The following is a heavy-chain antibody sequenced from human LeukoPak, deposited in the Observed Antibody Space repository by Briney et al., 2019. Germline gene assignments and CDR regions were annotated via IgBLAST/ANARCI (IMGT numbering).Heavy chain of an antibody. D-gene: IGHD3-10*01. CDR2: IHPLDSDS. CDR1: GYSFTSHW. CDR3: ARRLLGGSGSFDY. J-gene: IGHJ4*02. V-gene: IGHV5-51*01. Sequence: GDSLKISCKGSGYSFTSHWIGWIRQMPGKGLEWMGLIHPLDSDSRYSPSFQGQVTMSADKSINTVYLQWSSLKASDTAMYFCARRLLGGSGSFDYWGQGTVVTVSS.